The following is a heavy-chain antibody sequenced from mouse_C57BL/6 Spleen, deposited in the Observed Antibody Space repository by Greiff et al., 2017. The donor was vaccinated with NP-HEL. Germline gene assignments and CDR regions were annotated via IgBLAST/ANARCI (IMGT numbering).Heavy chain of an antibody. CDR3: ARNDGYPYDY. V-gene: IGHV1-4*01. D-gene: IGHD2-3*01. CDR2: INPSSGYT. Sequence: VQLPQSGAELARPGASVKMSCKASGYTFTSYTMHWVKPRPGQGLEWVGYINPSSGYTKYNQKCKDKATLTADNSTSTAYMQLSSLTSEDAAVYYCARNDGYPYDYWGQGTSVTVSS. CDR1: GYTFTSYT. J-gene: IGHJ4*01.